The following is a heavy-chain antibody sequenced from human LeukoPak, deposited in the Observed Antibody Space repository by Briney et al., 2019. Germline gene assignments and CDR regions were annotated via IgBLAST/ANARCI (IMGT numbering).Heavy chain of an antibody. CDR3: AKGPTIFGVVIIRSPYYFDY. V-gene: IGHV3-23*01. J-gene: IGHJ4*02. CDR1: GFTFSSYA. CDR2: ISGSGGST. D-gene: IGHD3-3*01. Sequence: PGGSLRLSCAASGFTFSSYAVSWVGQAPGKGLEWVSAISGSGGSTYYADSVKGRFTISRDNSKNTLYLQMNSLRAEDTAVYYCAKGPTIFGVVIIRSPYYFDYWGQGTLVTVSS.